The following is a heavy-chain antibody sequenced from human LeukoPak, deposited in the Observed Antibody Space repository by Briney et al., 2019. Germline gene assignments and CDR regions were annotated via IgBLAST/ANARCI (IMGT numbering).Heavy chain of an antibody. CDR2: IITILGIA. V-gene: IGHV1-69*04. Sequence: GSSETVSYMPSEGTFLSYAISWVRQAPGQGGEGWGRIITILGIANYAQTLQGRVTITADKSTSTAYMELSSLRSEDPAVYYWARDPDYDILTGQNFDNSGQGELVTVSS. J-gene: IGHJ4*02. D-gene: IGHD3-9*01. CDR1: EGTFLSYA. CDR3: ARDPDYDILTGQNFDN.